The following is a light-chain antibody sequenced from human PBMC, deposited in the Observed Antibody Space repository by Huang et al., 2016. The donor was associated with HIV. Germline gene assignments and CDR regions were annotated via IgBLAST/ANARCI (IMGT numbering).Light chain of an antibody. V-gene: IGKV3-11*01. CDR3: QQRSNWAPIT. CDR1: QSVSRY. Sequence: EIVLTQSPATLSLSPGERATLSCRASQSVSRYLAWYQQKPGQAPRLLIYDASNRATGIPARFSGSGSVTDFTLTISSLEPEDFAVYYCQQRSNWAPITFGGGTKVEIK. CDR2: DAS. J-gene: IGKJ4*01.